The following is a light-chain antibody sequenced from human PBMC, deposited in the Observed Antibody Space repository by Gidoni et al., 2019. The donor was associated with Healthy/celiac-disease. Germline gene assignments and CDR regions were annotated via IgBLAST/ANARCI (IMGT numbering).Light chain of an antibody. J-gene: IGLJ3*02. Sequence: QSVLTQPPSASATPGPRVTIPCSGSSSNIGSNYVYWYQQLPGTAPKLLIYRNNQRPSGVPDRFSGSKSGTSASLAISGLRSEDEADYYCAAWDDSLSGWVFGGGTKLTVL. V-gene: IGLV1-47*01. CDR3: AAWDDSLSGWV. CDR1: SSNIGSNY. CDR2: RNN.